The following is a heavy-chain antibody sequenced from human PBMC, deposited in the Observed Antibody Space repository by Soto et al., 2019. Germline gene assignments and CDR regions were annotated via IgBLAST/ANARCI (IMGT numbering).Heavy chain of an antibody. CDR3: AGQHQWLDS. V-gene: IGHV6-1*01. CDR1: GESVSSSSAA. J-gene: IGHJ4*02. Sequence: TLSLTCAISGESVSSSSAAWNWIRQSPSRGLEWLGRTYYRSKWYSNYAMSVKSRIIINPDTSKNQFSLQLNFVTPEDTAVYYCAGQHQWLDSWGQGTLVTVSS. CDR2: TYYRSKWYS. D-gene: IGHD6-19*01.